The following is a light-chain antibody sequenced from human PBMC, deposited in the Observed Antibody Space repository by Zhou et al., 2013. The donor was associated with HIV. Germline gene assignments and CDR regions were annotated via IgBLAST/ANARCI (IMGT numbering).Light chain of an antibody. CDR3: QQYKTHSQLT. CDR1: QTIDNY. CDR2: GAS. V-gene: IGKV1-39*01. Sequence: DIQMTQSPTSLSASVGDRVTITCRPSQTIDNYLNWYQRKPGKAPKLLIYGASILHSGVPSRFSGSGSGTEFTLTISSLQTDDFATYYCQQYKTHSQLTFGQGTKVEIK. J-gene: IGKJ1*01.